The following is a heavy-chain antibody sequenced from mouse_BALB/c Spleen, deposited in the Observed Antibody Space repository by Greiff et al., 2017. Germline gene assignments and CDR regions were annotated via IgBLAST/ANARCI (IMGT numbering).Heavy chain of an antibody. CDR1: GFSLTSYG. D-gene: IGHD2-14*01. J-gene: IGHJ3*01. CDR3: ARYRYDEGFAY. CDR2: IWAGGST. Sequence: VKLVESGPGLVAPSQSLSITCTVSGFSLTSYGVHWVRQPPGKGLEWLGVIWAGGSTNYNSALMSRLSISKDNSKSQVFLKMNSLQTDDTAMYYCARYRYDEGFAYWGQGTLVTVSA. V-gene: IGHV2-9*02.